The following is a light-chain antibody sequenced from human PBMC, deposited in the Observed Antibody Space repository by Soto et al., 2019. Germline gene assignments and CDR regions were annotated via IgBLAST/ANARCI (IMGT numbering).Light chain of an antibody. J-gene: IGLJ1*01. CDR2: EVS. CDR1: SSDVGGYNY. V-gene: IGLV2-14*01. Sequence: QSVLTQPASVSGSPGQSITISCTGTSSDVGGYNYVSWYQQHPGKAPKLMIYEVSNRPSGVSNRFSGFKSGNTASLTISGLQAEDEADYYCSSYTSSSVYVFGSGTKLTVL. CDR3: SSYTSSSVYV.